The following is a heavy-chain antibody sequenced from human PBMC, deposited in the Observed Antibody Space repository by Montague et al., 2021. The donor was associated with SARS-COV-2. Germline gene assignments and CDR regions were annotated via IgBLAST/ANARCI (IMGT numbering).Heavy chain of an antibody. CDR2: VSDSGS. D-gene: IGHD3-9*01. CDR1: GGSNSRYY. CDR3: ARHRKDYDILTGYSTSFYYDMDV. V-gene: IGHV4-59*08. Sequence: SETLSLTCTASGGSNSRYYWSWIRQPPGKGLEWIGYVSDSGSDYNPSLKSRVSISVDTSKKLLSLSLSSVTAADTAIYYCARHRKDYDILTGYSTSFYYDMDVLGQGTTVTVSS. J-gene: IGHJ6*02.